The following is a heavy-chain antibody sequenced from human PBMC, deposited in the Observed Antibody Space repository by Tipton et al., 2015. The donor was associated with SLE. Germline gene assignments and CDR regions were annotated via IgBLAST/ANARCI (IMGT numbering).Heavy chain of an antibody. V-gene: IGHV3-7*01. CDR3: ARTNWLDS. CDR1: GFTFSTFW. J-gene: IGHJ5*01. CDR2: IKGDGSEK. Sequence: SLRLSCAASGFTFSTFWMSWVRQAPGKGLEWVANIKGDGSEKNYVDSVKGRFTISRDNARNSLFLQMNDLRDEDTALYYCARTNWLDSWGQGTLVTVSS.